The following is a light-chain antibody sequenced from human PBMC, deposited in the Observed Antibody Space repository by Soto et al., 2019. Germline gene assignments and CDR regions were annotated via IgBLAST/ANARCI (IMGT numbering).Light chain of an antibody. CDR2: GAS. CDR1: QSVASRF. CDR3: QHYDGPPFT. V-gene: IGKV3-20*01. J-gene: IGKJ3*01. Sequence: EIVLTQSPGTLSLSPGERATLSCRASQSVASRFLAWYQQRPGQAPSLLIYGASSRATGIPDRFSGSGSGTDFTLSISRLEPEDFAVYYCQHYDGPPFTVGPGTNVDL.